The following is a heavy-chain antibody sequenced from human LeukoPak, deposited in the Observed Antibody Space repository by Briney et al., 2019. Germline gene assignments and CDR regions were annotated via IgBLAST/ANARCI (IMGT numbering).Heavy chain of an antibody. CDR2: IYYSGNT. Sequence: SETLSLTCTVSGGSISSFYWSWIRQPPGKGLEWIGYIYYSGNTNYNPSLKNRVTISVDTSKNQFSLKLSSVTAADTAVYYCARGYSGSYGRFDYWGREPWPPSPQ. V-gene: IGHV4-59*01. CDR3: ARGYSGSYGRFDY. D-gene: IGHD1-26*01. J-gene: IGHJ4*02. CDR1: GGSISSFY.